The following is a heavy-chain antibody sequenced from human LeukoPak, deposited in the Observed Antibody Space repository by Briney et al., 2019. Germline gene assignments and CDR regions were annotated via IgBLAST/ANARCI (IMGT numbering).Heavy chain of an antibody. V-gene: IGHV3-23*01. CDR2: IRYSDGNT. D-gene: IGHD3-3*01. CDR1: GFTYSSFA. CDR3: ARESDDFWSGYYNGPFDY. Sequence: PGGSLRLSCAASGFTYSSFAMSWVRQAPGKGLEWVSAIRYSDGNTYYADSVKGRFTISRDNSKNTLYVQMNSLRAEDTAVYYCARESDDFWSGYYNGPFDYWGQGTLVTVSS. J-gene: IGHJ4*02.